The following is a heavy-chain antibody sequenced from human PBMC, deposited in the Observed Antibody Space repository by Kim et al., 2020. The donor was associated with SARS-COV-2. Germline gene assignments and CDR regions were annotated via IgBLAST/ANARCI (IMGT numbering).Heavy chain of an antibody. CDR3: ARGNGDHPFDY. J-gene: IGHJ4*02. D-gene: IGHD4-17*01. CDR2: T. Sequence: TNSTPPLKSRVTISVDTSKNQFSLKLSSVTAADTAVYYCARGNGDHPFDYWGQGTLVTVSS. V-gene: IGHV4-61*02.